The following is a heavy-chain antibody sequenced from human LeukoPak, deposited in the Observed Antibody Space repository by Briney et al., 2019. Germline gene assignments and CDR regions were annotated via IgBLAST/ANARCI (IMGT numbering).Heavy chain of an antibody. J-gene: IGHJ6*02. V-gene: IGHV1-2*02. CDR1: GYTFTGYY. Sequence: ASVKVSCKASGYTFTGYYMHWVRQAPGQGLEWMGWINTNSGGTNYAQKFQGRVTMTRDTSISTAYMELSRLRSDDTAVYYCARSRGVRGYYYYGMDVWGQGTTVTVSS. CDR2: INTNSGGT. CDR3: ARSRGVRGYYYYGMDV. D-gene: IGHD3-10*01.